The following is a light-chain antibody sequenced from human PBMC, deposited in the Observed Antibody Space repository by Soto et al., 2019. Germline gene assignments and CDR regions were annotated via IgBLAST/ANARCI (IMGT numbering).Light chain of an antibody. CDR2: KAS. J-gene: IGKJ1*01. V-gene: IGKV1-5*03. CDR1: QSISSW. CDR3: QQYSTYSAT. Sequence: DIQMTQSPSTLSASVGDRVTITCRASQSISSWLAWYQQKPGKAPKVLIYKASTLESGVPSRFSGSGSGTEFTLTISSLQSDDFATYYCQQYSTYSATFGQGTKVDIK.